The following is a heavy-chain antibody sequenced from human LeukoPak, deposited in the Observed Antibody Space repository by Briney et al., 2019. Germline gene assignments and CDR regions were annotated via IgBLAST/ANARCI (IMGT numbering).Heavy chain of an antibody. V-gene: IGHV3-23*01. Sequence: GGSLRLSCAASGFTFSSYAMSWVRQAPGKGLEWVSTISGSGGSTYYADSVKGRFTISRDNSKNTLYLQMNSLRAEDTAIYYCAKVEMATTIFDYWGQGTLVTVSS. D-gene: IGHD5-24*01. CDR3: AKVEMATTIFDY. J-gene: IGHJ4*02. CDR1: GFTFSSYA. CDR2: ISGSGGST.